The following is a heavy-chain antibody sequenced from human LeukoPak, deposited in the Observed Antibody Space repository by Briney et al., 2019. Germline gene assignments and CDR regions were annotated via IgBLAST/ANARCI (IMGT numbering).Heavy chain of an antibody. CDR2: INAGNGNT. CDR1: GYTFTSYA. J-gene: IGHJ3*02. V-gene: IGHV1-3*01. D-gene: IGHD3-9*01. CDR3: AREAYFVRGWAFDI. Sequence: ASVKVSCKASGYTFTSYAMHWVRQAPGQRLEWMGWINAGNGNTKYSQKFQGRVTITRDTSASKAYMELSRLRSDDTAVYYCAREAYFVRGWAFDIWGQGTMVTVSS.